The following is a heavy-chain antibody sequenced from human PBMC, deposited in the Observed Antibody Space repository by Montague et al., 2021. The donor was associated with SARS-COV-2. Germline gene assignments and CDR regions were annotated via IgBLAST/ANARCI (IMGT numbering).Heavy chain of an antibody. Sequence: SETLSLTCTVSGASINNFYWSWIRQAPGKAPEWIGYISYSGSANYSPSLKSRATISMDTSKNQFSLELNSVTAADTAVYYCARDSSNSRWYIWGPGTLVTVSS. CDR1: GASINNFY. CDR3: ARDSSNSRWYI. J-gene: IGHJ4*02. CDR2: ISYSGSA. D-gene: IGHD6-13*01. V-gene: IGHV4-59*01.